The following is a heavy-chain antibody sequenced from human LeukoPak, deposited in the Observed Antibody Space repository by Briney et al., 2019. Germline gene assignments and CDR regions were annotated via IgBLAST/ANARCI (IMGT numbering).Heavy chain of an antibody. CDR1: GGSISSYY. D-gene: IGHD3-22*01. J-gene: IGHJ4*02. Sequence: SETLSLTCTVSGGSISSYYWSWIRQPPGKGLEWIGYIYYSGSTYYNPSLKSRVTISVDTSKNQFSLKLSSVTAADTAVYYCARTPMHYYDSSGYSDYWGQGTLVTVSS. V-gene: IGHV4-59*12. CDR2: IYYSGST. CDR3: ARTPMHYYDSSGYSDY.